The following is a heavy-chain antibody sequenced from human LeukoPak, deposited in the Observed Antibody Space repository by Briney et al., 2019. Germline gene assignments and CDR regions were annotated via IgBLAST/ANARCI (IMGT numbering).Heavy chain of an antibody. CDR3: ARAPNRAYYMDV. D-gene: IGHD7-27*01. V-gene: IGHV3-53*01. Sequence: GGSLRLSCAVSGLTVSSNYMRWVRQAPGKGLVWVSVIYSGGTTYYADSVKGRFTISRDNSKNTLYLQMNSLRAEDTAVYYCARAPNRAYYMDVWGKGTTVIVS. J-gene: IGHJ6*03. CDR1: GLTVSSNY. CDR2: IYSGGTT.